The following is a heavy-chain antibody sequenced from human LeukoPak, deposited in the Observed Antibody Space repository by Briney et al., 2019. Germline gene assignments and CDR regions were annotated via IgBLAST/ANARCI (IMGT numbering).Heavy chain of an antibody. V-gene: IGHV3-7*03. Sequence: PGGSLRLSCVASGFSFSTHWMHWVRQVPGKGLEWVATINLGGTNKYYVDAVKGRFSISRDDATSSLHLQMNSLRVEDTAVYYCAGIDTDWGQGTLVTVSS. CDR1: GFSFSTHW. D-gene: IGHD3-9*01. J-gene: IGHJ4*02. CDR2: INLGGTNK. CDR3: AGIDTD.